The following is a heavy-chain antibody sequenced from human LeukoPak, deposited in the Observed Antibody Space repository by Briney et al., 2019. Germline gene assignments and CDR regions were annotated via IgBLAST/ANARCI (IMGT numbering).Heavy chain of an antibody. V-gene: IGHV4-39*01. CDR1: GGSISSSSYY. Sequence: SETLSLACTVSGGSISSSSYYWGWIRQPPGKGLEWIGSIYYSGSTYYNPSLKSRVTISVDTSKNQFSLELSSVTAADTAVYYCASSKETYYDFWSGYYRYYFDYWGQGTLVTVSS. CDR2: IYYSGST. D-gene: IGHD3-3*01. J-gene: IGHJ4*02. CDR3: ASSKETYYDFWSGYYRYYFDY.